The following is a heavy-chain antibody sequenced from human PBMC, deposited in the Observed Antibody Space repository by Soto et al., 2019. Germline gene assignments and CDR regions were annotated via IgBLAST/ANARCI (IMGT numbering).Heavy chain of an antibody. Sequence: SETLSLTCNVSGASITNSYWSWIRQPPGRGLEWIGYFYYSGTTNYRPSLKSRVSISVDRSKNLFSLNLTSVTATDTAIYYCVRHQSFYALGKGWFDPWGQGVLVT. D-gene: IGHD2-2*01. CDR2: FYYSGTT. CDR3: VRHQSFYALGKGWFDP. J-gene: IGHJ5*02. CDR1: GASITNSY. V-gene: IGHV4-59*08.